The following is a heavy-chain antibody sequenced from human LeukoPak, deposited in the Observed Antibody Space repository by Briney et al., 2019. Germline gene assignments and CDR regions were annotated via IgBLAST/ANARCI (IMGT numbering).Heavy chain of an antibody. CDR2: INHSGTI. D-gene: IGHD2-15*01. CDR1: GDSFSGYY. Sequence: SETLSLTCAVYGDSFSGYYRGWIRQPPGKGLEWIGEINHSGTINYNPSLKSRVTILVDTSKNQFSLNLSSVTAADTAVYYCARDRYCSGRSCYGPPDYWGQGVLVTVSS. CDR3: ARDRYCSGRSCYGPPDY. J-gene: IGHJ4*02. V-gene: IGHV4-34*01.